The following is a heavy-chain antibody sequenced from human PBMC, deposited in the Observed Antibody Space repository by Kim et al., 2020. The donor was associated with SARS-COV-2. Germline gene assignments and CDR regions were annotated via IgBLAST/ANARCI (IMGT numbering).Heavy chain of an antibody. J-gene: IGHJ4*02. V-gene: IGHV3-30*01. CDR3: ARDSHPLYSSSWYY. D-gene: IGHD6-13*01. Sequence: ADSVKGRFTISRDNSKNTLYLQMNSLRAEDTAVYYCARDSHPLYSSSWYYWGQGTLVTVSS.